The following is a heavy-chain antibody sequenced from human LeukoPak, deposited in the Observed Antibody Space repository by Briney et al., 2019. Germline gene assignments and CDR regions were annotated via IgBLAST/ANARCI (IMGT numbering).Heavy chain of an antibody. Sequence: GESLKISCKGSGYSFTNYWIGWVRQMPGKGLEWMGIIYAGDSDTGYSPSFQGQVTISADKSITTACLQWSSLKASDTAMYYCARAGNSVGPFDFWGQGTLVTVSS. CDR1: GYSFTNYW. J-gene: IGHJ4*02. CDR3: ARAGNSVGPFDF. D-gene: IGHD4-23*01. CDR2: IYAGDSDT. V-gene: IGHV5-51*01.